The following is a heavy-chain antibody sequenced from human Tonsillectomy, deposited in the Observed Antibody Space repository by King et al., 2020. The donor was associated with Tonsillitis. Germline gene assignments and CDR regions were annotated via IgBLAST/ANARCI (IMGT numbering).Heavy chain of an antibody. Sequence: VQLVESGGGLVQPGGSLRLSCAASGFTFNSYSMNWVRQAPGKGLEWVSYMSSSNNTRYYADSVKGRFTISRDNAKNSLYLQMNSLRAEDTAVYYCARVFDCSGYYRTPPDWCFDLWGRGTLVTVSS. CDR1: GFTFNSYS. CDR3: ARVFDCSGYYRTPPDWCFDL. D-gene: IGHD3-22*01. V-gene: IGHV3-48*01. CDR2: MSSSNNTR. J-gene: IGHJ2*01.